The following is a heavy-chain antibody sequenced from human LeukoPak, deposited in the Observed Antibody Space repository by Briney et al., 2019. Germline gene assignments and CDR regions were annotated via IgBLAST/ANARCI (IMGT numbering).Heavy chain of an antibody. Sequence: GSLRLSCAASGFTVSSNYMSWVRQPPGKGLEWIGEINHSGSTNYNPSLKSRVTISVDTSKNQFSLKLSSVTAADTAVYYCARLRWSSAPFDYWGQGTLVTVSS. V-gene: IGHV4-34*01. J-gene: IGHJ4*02. D-gene: IGHD4-23*01. CDR1: GFTVSSNY. CDR2: INHSGST. CDR3: ARLRWSSAPFDY.